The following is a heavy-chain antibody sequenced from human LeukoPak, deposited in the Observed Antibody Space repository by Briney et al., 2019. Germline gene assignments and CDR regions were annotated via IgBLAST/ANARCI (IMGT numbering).Heavy chain of an antibody. CDR1: GFTFSSYG. V-gene: IGHV3-21*01. Sequence: GRSLRLSCAASGFTFSSYGMHWIRQAPGKGLEWVSSISSSSTYIYYADSVRGRFTVSRDNAKNSLYLQMSSLRAEDTAVYYCARSGSSLYYYTLDVWGQGTTVAFSS. D-gene: IGHD6-6*01. J-gene: IGHJ6*02. CDR3: ARSGSSLYYYTLDV. CDR2: ISSSSTYI.